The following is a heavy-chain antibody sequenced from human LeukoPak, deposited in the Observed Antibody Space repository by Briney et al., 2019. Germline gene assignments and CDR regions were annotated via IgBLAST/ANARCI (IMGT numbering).Heavy chain of an antibody. J-gene: IGHJ4*02. V-gene: IGHV3-21*01. CDR3: ARCTTGKTFGSLREIKKSREIDY. D-gene: IGHD1-1*01. Sequence: KAGGSLRLSCAASGFTFSSYEMNWVRQAPGKGLEWVSSISSSSSYIYYADSVRGRFTISRDNAKNSLFLQMNSLRGEDTAVYYCARCTTGKTFGSLREIKKSREIDYWGQGTLVTVSS. CDR2: ISSSSSYI. CDR1: GFTFSSYE.